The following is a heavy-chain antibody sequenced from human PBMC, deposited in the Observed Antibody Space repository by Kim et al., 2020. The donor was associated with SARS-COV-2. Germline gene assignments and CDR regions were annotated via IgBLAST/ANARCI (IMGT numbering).Heavy chain of an antibody. CDR1: GFTFSSYA. V-gene: IGHV3-23*01. Sequence: GGSLRLSCAASGFTFSSYAMSWVRQAPGKGLEWVSAISGSGGSTYYADSVKGRFTISRDNSKNTLYLQMNSLRAEDTAVYYCATRRRYYGSGSQYPPTDYWGQGTLVTVSS. CDR2: ISGSGGST. D-gene: IGHD3-10*01. CDR3: ATRRRYYGSGSQYPPTDY. J-gene: IGHJ4*02.